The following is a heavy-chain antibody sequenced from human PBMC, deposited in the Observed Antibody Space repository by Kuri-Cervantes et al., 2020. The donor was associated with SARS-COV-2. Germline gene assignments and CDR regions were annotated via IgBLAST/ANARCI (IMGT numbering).Heavy chain of an antibody. Sequence: GGSLRLSCAASGFTFSSYAMSWVRQAPGEGLEWVSAISGSGGSTYYADSVKGRFTISRDNSKNTLYLQMNSLRAEDTAVYYCAKIGTQYCSAGSCYVDYWGQGTLVTVSS. CDR3: AKIGTQYCSAGSCYVDY. V-gene: IGHV3-23*01. J-gene: IGHJ4*02. CDR2: ISGSGGST. CDR1: GFTFSSYA. D-gene: IGHD2-15*01.